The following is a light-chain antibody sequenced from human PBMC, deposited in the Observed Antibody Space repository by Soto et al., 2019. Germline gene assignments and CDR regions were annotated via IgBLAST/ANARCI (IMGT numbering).Light chain of an antibody. CDR1: QSVSSD. Sequence: EIVLTQSPATLSVAPGERATLSCRASQSVSSDLAWFQQKPGQAPRLLMYGASTRATGIPARFSGRGSWTEFTLTINSLQSEDFALYHFQQYNNWPLTFGGGTKVEIK. V-gene: IGKV3-15*01. CDR3: QQYNNWPLT. J-gene: IGKJ4*01. CDR2: GAS.